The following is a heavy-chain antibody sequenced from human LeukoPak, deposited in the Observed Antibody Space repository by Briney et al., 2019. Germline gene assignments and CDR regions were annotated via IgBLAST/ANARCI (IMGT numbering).Heavy chain of an antibody. J-gene: IGHJ4*02. D-gene: IGHD3-22*01. Sequence: SETLSLTCTVSGGSIKSHFWSWVRQPPGKRLEWIGYIFHSGSTNYNPSLKSRVTISVDTSKNQFSLKLSSVTAADTAVYYCAREGDSSGYYYGYWGQGTLVTVSS. CDR1: GGSIKSHF. CDR2: IFHSGST. V-gene: IGHV4-59*11. CDR3: AREGDSSGYYYGY.